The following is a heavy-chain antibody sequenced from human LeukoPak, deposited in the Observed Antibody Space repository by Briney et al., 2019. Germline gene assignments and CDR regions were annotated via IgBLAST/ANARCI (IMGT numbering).Heavy chain of an antibody. CDR1: GFSFSSYE. Sequence: GGSLRLSCAASGFSFSSYEMNWVRQAPGKGLEWVSYIRSSGSTTYYADSVKGRFTISRDNAKDSLYLQMNSLRAEDTAVYNCVRVGNSLNYFDCWGQGTPVTVSS. D-gene: IGHD3-16*01. J-gene: IGHJ4*02. CDR2: IRSSGSTT. CDR3: VRVGNSLNYFDC. V-gene: IGHV3-48*03.